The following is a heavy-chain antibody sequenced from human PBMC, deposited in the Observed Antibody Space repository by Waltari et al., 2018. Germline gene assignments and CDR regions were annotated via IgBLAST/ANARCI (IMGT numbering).Heavy chain of an antibody. J-gene: IGHJ3*01. Sequence: DVQVVETGGGLIQPGGSLRLSCSVSGFTVSDTYMTLVRRARAPAKGLEWVSVIYSGGNTYYAASVTGRFTISRDNINNTLFLEMNNLRAEDTATYYCARIIRDGPGGFYGIAAFDLWGQGTMVTVSS. CDR1: GFTVSDTY. CDR3: ARIIRDGPGGFYGIAAFDL. D-gene: IGHD2-21*01. V-gene: IGHV3-53*02. CDR2: IYSGGNT.